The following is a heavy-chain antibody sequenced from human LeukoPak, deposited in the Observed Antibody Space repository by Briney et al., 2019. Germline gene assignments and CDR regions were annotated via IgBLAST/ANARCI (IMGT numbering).Heavy chain of an antibody. V-gene: IGHV1-69*13. J-gene: IGHJ3*02. CDR1: GGTFSSYA. CDR3: AGRRVGAPDAFDI. CDR2: IIPIFGTA. D-gene: IGHD1-26*01. Sequence: GASVKVSCKASGGTFSSYAISWVRQAPGQGLEWMGGIIPIFGTANYAQKFQGRVTITADESTSTAYMELSSLRSEDTAVYYCAGRRVGAPDAFDIWGQGTMVTVSS.